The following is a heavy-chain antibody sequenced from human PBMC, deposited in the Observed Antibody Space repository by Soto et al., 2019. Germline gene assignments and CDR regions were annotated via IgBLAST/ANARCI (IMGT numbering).Heavy chain of an antibody. CDR1: GFTFSSYG. CDR3: ARGPGTITGLYYYYHMDV. D-gene: IGHD3-10*01. Sequence: QVQLVESGGGVVQPGRSLRLSCAASGFTFSSYGMHWVRQAPGKGLEWVAVIWYDGSNKYYADSVKGRFTISRDNSKNTLYLQMNSLRAEDTAVYYCARGPGTITGLYYYYHMDVWGKGTTVTVSS. CDR2: IWYDGSNK. V-gene: IGHV3-33*01. J-gene: IGHJ6*03.